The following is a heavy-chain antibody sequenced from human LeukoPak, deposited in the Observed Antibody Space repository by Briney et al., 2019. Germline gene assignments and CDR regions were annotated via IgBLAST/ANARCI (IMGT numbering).Heavy chain of an antibody. D-gene: IGHD1-26*01. CDR3: AREGAKWALQLFDH. Sequence: GASVRVSCKASGYTFTTYGISWLRQAPGQGLEWMGWISAYNGVTNYAQKFQGRLNMTTDTSTTTASMELRSLRSDDTAIYYCAREGAKWALQLFDHWGQGTLVTVSS. J-gene: IGHJ4*02. CDR1: GYTFTTYG. CDR2: ISAYNGVT. V-gene: IGHV1-18*01.